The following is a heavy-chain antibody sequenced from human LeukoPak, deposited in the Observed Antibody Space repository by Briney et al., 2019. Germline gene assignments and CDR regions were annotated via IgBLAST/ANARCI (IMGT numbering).Heavy chain of an antibody. Sequence: AASVTVSCKASGGTFSNYAINWVRQAPGQGLEWMGGIIPIFDSPSYAQTFQGRVTITTDESTSTAYMELSSLRSEDTAVYYCARVGNFMGIFMDVWGKGTTVTVSS. CDR2: IIPIFDSP. V-gene: IGHV1-69*05. D-gene: IGHD1-7*01. J-gene: IGHJ6*03. CDR3: ARVGNFMGIFMDV. CDR1: GGTFSNYA.